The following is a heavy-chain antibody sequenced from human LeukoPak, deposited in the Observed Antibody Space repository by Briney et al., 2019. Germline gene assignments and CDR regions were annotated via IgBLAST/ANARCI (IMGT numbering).Heavy chain of an antibody. CDR1: GYTFTSYG. Sequence: GASVKVSCKASGYTFTSYGISWVRQAPGQGLEWMGWISAYNGNTSYAQKFQGRVTMTRDTSTSTVYMELSSLRSEDTAVYYCARDGDYYDSSGLFDYWGQGTLVTVSS. D-gene: IGHD3-22*01. CDR2: ISAYNGNT. J-gene: IGHJ4*02. CDR3: ARDGDYYDSSGLFDY. V-gene: IGHV1-18*01.